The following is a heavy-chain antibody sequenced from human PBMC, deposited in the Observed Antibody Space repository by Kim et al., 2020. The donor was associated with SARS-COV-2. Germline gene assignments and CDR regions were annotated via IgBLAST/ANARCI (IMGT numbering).Heavy chain of an antibody. J-gene: IGHJ4*02. CDR3: ARVRSGYSYVFDY. D-gene: IGHD5-18*01. V-gene: IGHV4-59*01. Sequence: STPSLKSRVTISVDTSKNQFSLKLSSVTAADTAVYYCARVRSGYSYVFDYWGQGTLVTVSP.